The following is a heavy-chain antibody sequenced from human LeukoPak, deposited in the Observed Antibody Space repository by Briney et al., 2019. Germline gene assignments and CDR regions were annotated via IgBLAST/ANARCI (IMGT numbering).Heavy chain of an antibody. D-gene: IGHD4-17*01. Sequence: KPSETLSLTCTVSGGSISSGDYYWSWIRQPPGKGLEWIGYIYYSGSTYYNPSLKSRVTISVDTSKNQFSLKLSSVTAADTAVYYCARDRNGDVFFDYWGQGTLVTVSS. CDR1: GGSISSGDYY. CDR2: IYYSGST. J-gene: IGHJ4*02. V-gene: IGHV4-30-4*01. CDR3: ARDRNGDVFFDY.